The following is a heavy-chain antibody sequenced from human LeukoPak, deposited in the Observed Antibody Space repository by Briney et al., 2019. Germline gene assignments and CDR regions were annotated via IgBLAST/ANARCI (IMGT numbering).Heavy chain of an antibody. CDR3: VVGPDTFDY. D-gene: IGHD3-10*01. CDR2: INSDGSST. CDR1: GFTFSSYW. V-gene: IGHV3-74*01. Sequence: GGSLRLSCAASGFTFSSYWMHWVRQAPGKWLVWVSRINSDGSSTSYADSVKGRFTISRDNAKNTLYLQMNSLRAEDTAVYYCVVGPDTFDYWGQGTLVTVSS. J-gene: IGHJ4*02.